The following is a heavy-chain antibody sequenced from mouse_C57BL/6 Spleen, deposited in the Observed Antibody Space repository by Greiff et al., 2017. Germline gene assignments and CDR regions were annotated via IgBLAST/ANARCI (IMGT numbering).Heavy chain of an antibody. V-gene: IGHV14-4*01. D-gene: IGHD1-1*01. CDR2: IDPEKGDT. J-gene: IGHJ4*01. Sequence: VQLKESGAELVRPGASVKLSCTASGFNIKDDYMHWVKQRPEQGLEWIGWIDPEKGDTEYASKFQGKATITADTSSNTAYLQLSSLTSEDTAVYYCTTGGPLRTYAMDYWGQGTSVTVSS. CDR3: TTGGPLRTYAMDY. CDR1: GFNIKDDY.